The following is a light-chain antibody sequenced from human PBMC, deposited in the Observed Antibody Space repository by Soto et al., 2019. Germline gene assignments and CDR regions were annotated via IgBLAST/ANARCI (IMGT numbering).Light chain of an antibody. V-gene: IGLV2-14*03. CDR3: SSYSTTTTCV. J-gene: IGLJ3*02. CDR2: DVN. CDR1: TYDIGTYSF. Sequence: QSALTQPASVSGSPGQSITISCTGSTYDIGTYSFVSWYQHHPGKAPKLIILDVNNRPSGVSNRFSGSKSGDTASLTISGLQAEDEADYYCSSYSTTTTCVFGGGTKLTVL.